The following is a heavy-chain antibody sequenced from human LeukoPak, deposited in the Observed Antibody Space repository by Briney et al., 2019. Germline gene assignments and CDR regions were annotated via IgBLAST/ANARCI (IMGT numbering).Heavy chain of an antibody. CDR3: ARDRSGYNLFDY. J-gene: IGHJ4*02. CDR2: ISRSSSYI. CDR1: GFTFSSYS. Sequence: GGSLRLSCADSGFTFSSYSMNWVRQAPGKGLEWVSSISRSSSYIYYTDSVKGRFTIYRDNAKNSLYLQMNSLRAEDTAVYYCARDRSGYNLFDYWGQGTLVSVSS. V-gene: IGHV3-21*01. D-gene: IGHD5-12*01.